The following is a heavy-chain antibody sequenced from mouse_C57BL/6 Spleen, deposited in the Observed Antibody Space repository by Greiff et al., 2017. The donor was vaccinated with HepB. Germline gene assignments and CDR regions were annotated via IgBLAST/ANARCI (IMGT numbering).Heavy chain of an antibody. CDR2: ISYDGSN. Sequence: EVQLVESGPGLVKPSQSLSLTCSVTGYSITSGYYWNWIRQFPGNKLEWMGYISYDGSNNYNPSLKNRISITRDTSKNQFFLKLNSVTTEDTATYYCAREDITTVVAPFDYWGQGTTLTVSS. CDR1: GYSITSGYY. CDR3: AREDITTVVAPFDY. J-gene: IGHJ2*01. V-gene: IGHV3-6*01. D-gene: IGHD1-1*01.